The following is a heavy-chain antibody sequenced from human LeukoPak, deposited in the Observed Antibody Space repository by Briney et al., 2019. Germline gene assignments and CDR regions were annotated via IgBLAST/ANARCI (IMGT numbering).Heavy chain of an antibody. CDR3: ARLRGYSSGHYYSDY. CDR1: GGSMNSYY. CDR2: IYYLGST. Sequence: PSETLSLTCTVSGGSMNSYYWCWVRQPPGKGLEWIAYIYYLGSTSYSPSLRGRGSISVYTSKNQFSLKLSSVTAADTAVYYCARLRGYSSGHYYSDYWGQGTLVTVSS. V-gene: IGHV4-59*01. J-gene: IGHJ4*02. D-gene: IGHD3-22*01.